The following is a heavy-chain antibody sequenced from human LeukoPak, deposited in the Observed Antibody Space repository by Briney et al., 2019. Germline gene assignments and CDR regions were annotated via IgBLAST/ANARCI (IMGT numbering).Heavy chain of an antibody. CDR3: GRKGEHFGY. CDR1: GGSISSSSYY. D-gene: IGHD1-26*01. V-gene: IGHV4-39*01. J-gene: IGHJ4*02. Sequence: PSETLSLTCTVSGGSISSSSYYWGWIRQPPGKGLEWIGSIYYSGSTYYNPSLKSRVTISVDTSKNQFSLKLSSVTAADTAVYYCGRKGEHFGYWGQGTLVTVSS. CDR2: IYYSGST.